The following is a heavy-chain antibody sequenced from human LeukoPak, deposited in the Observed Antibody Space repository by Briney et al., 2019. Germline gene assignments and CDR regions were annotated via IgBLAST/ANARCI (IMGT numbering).Heavy chain of an antibody. CDR3: ARALTTVTTWYFDY. CDR2: ISSSGGTT. Sequence: GGSLRLSCAASKFTFSSFEMNWVRQAPGKGLEWVSFISSSGGTTYYADSVKGRFTISRDNAKNLLYLQMNSLRAEDTAVYYCARALTTVTTWYFDYWGQGTLVTVSS. J-gene: IGHJ4*02. V-gene: IGHV3-48*03. D-gene: IGHD4-17*01. CDR1: KFTFSSFE.